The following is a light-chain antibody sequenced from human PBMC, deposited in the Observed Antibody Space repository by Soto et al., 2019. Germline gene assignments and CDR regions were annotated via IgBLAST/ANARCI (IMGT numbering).Light chain of an antibody. J-gene: IGLJ2*01. CDR1: SSDVGGYNY. CDR3: FSYRSTGILL. V-gene: IGLV2-14*01. Sequence: QSVLTQPASVSGSPGQSITISCTGTSSDVGGYNYVSWYQQHPGKAPKFMIYEVSNRPSGVSTRFSGSKSGNTASLTISGLQAEDEADYYCFSYRSTGILLFGGGTKLTVL. CDR2: EVS.